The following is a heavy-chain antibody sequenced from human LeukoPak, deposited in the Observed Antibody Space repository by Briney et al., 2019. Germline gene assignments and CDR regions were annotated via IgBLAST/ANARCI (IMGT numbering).Heavy chain of an antibody. CDR3: AKDVGPTSPYYFDY. D-gene: IGHD1-26*01. CDR2: ISGSSIYT. Sequence: GGSLRLSCAASVFTFSSHGMNWVLQAPGKGLEWVSAISGSSIYTYYADSVKGRFTISRDNSRNTLYLQMNSLRVEDRAIYYCAKDVGPTSPYYFDYWGQGTLVTVSS. V-gene: IGHV3-23*01. J-gene: IGHJ4*02. CDR1: VFTFSSHG.